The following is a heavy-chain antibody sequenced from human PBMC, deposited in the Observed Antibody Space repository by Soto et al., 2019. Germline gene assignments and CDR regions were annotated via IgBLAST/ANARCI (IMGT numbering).Heavy chain of an antibody. V-gene: IGHV1-46*01. J-gene: IGHJ4*02. CDR2: INPAGGTT. D-gene: IGHD2-21*02. Sequence: QVQLVQSGAEVKKPGASVRISCRASGYSFTSTYVHWVRQDPGQGPEWMGIINPAGGTTVYAQKFQGRLTITSDTSTDTVFMVLNDLTSEDTAVYFCALKVVTYYDNWGQGTLLTVSS. CDR3: ALKVVTYYDN. CDR1: GYSFTSTY.